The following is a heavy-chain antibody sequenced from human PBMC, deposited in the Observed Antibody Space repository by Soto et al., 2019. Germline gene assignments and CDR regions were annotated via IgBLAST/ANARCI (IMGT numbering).Heavy chain of an antibody. Sequence: SVKVSCKTSGDNFKKNVFTWVRQAPGQGLEWMGGTIPALGKTHYIEKFQGRVTITVDDATRTVCMEVRDLTSKDTAIYYCARGPFRPSAMDVWGQGTTVTVSS. J-gene: IGHJ6*02. CDR1: GDNFKKNV. CDR3: ARGPFRPSAMDV. D-gene: IGHD3-10*01. CDR2: TIPALGKT. V-gene: IGHV1-69*10.